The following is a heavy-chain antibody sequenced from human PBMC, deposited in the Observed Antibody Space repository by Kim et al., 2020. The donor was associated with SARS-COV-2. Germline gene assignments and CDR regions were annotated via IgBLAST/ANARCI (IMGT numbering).Heavy chain of an antibody. CDR3: ARAYCSSTSCYTDWFDP. D-gene: IGHD2-2*02. Sequence: SETLSLTCAVYGGSFSGYYWSWIRQPPGKGLEWIGEINHSGSTNYNPSLKSRVTISVDTSKNQFSLKLSSVTAADTAVYYCARAYCSSTSCYTDWFDPWGQGTLVTVSS. CDR1: GGSFSGYY. CDR2: INHSGST. J-gene: IGHJ5*02. V-gene: IGHV4-34*01.